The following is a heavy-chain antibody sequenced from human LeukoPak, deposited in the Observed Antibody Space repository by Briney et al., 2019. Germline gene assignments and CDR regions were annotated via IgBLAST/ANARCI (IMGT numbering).Heavy chain of an antibody. CDR2: INRSGST. V-gene: IGHV4-34*01. J-gene: IGHJ4*02. D-gene: IGHD2-15*01. CDR1: GGSFSGYY. CDR3: ARAGRGGGTY. Sequence: PSETLSLTCAVYGGSFSGYYWSWIRQPPGKGLEWIGEINRSGSTDYSPPLKSRVTISVDTSKNRFSLGLSSVTAADTAVYYCARAGRGGGTYWGQGTLVTVSS.